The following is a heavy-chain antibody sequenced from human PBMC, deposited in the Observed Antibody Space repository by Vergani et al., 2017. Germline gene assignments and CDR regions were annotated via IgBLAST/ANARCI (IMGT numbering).Heavy chain of an antibody. Sequence: QVQLVQSGAEVKKPGSSVKVSCKASGGTFSSYALNWVRQAPGQGLEWMGSIIPSLATTIYAQKFQGRVTITADESTSTAYMELSSLKSEDTAVFYCARATCSGGSCYRGMECWGQGSLITVSS. CDR2: IIPSLATT. D-gene: IGHD2-15*01. V-gene: IGHV1-69*11. CDR1: GGTFSSYA. J-gene: IGHJ4*02. CDR3: ARATCSGGSCYRGMEC.